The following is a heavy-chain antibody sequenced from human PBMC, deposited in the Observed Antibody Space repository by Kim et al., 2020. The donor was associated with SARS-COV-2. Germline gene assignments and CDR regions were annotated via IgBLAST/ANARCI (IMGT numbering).Heavy chain of an antibody. Sequence: STNYADSVEGRFTISRDNSKNNVYLQMNSLRVEDTAVYYCARIRFTYFDYWGQGTLVTVSS. D-gene: IGHD3-10*01. V-gene: IGHV3-53*01. CDR2: ST. CDR3: ARIRFTYFDY. J-gene: IGHJ4*02.